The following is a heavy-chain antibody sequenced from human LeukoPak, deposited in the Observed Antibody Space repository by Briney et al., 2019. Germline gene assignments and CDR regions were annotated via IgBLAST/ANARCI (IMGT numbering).Heavy chain of an antibody. Sequence: SVKVSCKASGGTFSSYAISWVRQAPGQGLEWMGGVIPIFGTANYAQKFQGRVTITANESTSTAYMELSSLRSEDTAVYYCARKGPAAMEPFDYWGQGTLVTVSS. V-gene: IGHV1-69*01. CDR1: GGTFSSYA. J-gene: IGHJ4*02. CDR2: VIPIFGTA. D-gene: IGHD2-2*01. CDR3: ARKGPAAMEPFDY.